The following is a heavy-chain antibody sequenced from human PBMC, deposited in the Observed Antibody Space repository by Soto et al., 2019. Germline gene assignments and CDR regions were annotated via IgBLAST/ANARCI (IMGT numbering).Heavy chain of an antibody. CDR2: IIPIFGTA. V-gene: IGHV1-69*13. Sequence: AVKVSCKASGGTFSIYAISCVLQSPLQGLEWMGGIIPIFGTANYAQKFQGRVTITADESTSTAYMELSSLRSEDTAVYYCARDRYCSSTSCYVNWFDPWGQGTLVTVSS. CDR1: GGTFSIYA. CDR3: ARDRYCSSTSCYVNWFDP. D-gene: IGHD2-2*01. J-gene: IGHJ5*02.